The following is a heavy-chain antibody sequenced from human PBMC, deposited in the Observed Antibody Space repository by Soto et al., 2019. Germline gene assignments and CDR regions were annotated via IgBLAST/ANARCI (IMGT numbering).Heavy chain of an antibody. Sequence: PSETLSLTCTVSGGSISSYYWSWIRQPPGKGLEWIGYIYYSGSTNYNPSLKSRVTISVDTSKNQFSLKLSSVTAADTAVYYCARDRMVRGVIMNYYYYGMDVWGQGTTVTVSS. CDR2: IYYSGST. V-gene: IGHV4-59*01. CDR1: GGSISSYY. CDR3: ARDRMVRGVIMNYYYYGMDV. D-gene: IGHD3-10*01. J-gene: IGHJ6*02.